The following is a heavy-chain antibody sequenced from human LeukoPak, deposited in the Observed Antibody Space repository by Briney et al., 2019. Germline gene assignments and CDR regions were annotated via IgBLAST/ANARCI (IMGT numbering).Heavy chain of an antibody. J-gene: IGHJ5*02. CDR3: ARAPTADYWFDP. CDR1: GGTFSSYA. V-gene: IGHV1-69*13. CDR2: IIPIFCTA. Sequence: SVKVSCKASGGTFSSYAISWVRQAPGQGLEWMGGIIPIFCTANYAQKFQGRVTITADESTSTAYMELSSLRSEDTAVYYCARAPTADYWFDPWGQGTLVTVSS.